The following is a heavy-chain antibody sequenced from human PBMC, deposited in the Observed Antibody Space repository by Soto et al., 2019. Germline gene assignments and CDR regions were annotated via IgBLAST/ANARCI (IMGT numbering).Heavy chain of an antibody. V-gene: IGHV1-69*01. CDR2: IIPIFGTA. Sequence: QVQLVQSGAEVKKPGSSVKVSCKASGGTFSSYAISWVRQAPGQGLEWMGGIIPIFGTANYAQKFQGRVTITADESTSTAYMELSSLRSEDTAVYYCARVIQGDYYDSSGYYYTKAPLYFDYWGQGTLVTVSS. CDR3: ARVIQGDYYDSSGYYYTKAPLYFDY. J-gene: IGHJ4*02. CDR1: GGTFSSYA. D-gene: IGHD3-22*01.